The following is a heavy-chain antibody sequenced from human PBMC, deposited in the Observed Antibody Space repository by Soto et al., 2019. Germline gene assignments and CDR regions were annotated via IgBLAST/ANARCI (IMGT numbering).Heavy chain of an antibody. J-gene: IGHJ6*02. Sequence: SETVSLTCTVSGGSISSYYWSWIRQPPGKGLEWIGYIYYSGSTNYNPSLKSRVTISVDTSKNQFSLKLSSVTAADTAVYYCARGGAEYSSSFWAPMGMDVWGQGTTVTVSS. CDR1: GGSISSYY. D-gene: IGHD6-6*01. CDR3: ARGGAEYSSSFWAPMGMDV. CDR2: IYYSGST. V-gene: IGHV4-59*01.